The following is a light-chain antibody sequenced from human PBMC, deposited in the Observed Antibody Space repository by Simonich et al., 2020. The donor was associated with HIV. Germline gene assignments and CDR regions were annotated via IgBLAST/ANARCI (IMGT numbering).Light chain of an antibody. CDR2: KAS. CDR3: QQYNNYRT. V-gene: IGKV1-5*03. Sequence: DIQMTQSPSTLSASVGDRVTITCRAGQSVSSWLAWYQQKPGTAPKLLIYKASNLASGVPSRFSGSGFGTEFTLTISSLQPDDFATYYCQQYNNYRTFGQGTKVEIK. J-gene: IGKJ1*01. CDR1: QSVSSW.